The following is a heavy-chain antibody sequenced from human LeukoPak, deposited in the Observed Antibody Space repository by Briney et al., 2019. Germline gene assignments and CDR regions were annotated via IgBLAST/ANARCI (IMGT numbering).Heavy chain of an antibody. D-gene: IGHD4-17*01. CDR1: GYNFDNYW. Sequence: GESLKISCKGSGYNFDNYWIAWVRQMPGKGLEWMGIIFPGDSNTRYSPSFQGQVTISVDKSTRTAYLQWSRLKASDTAMYYCARLTSVTLPFDFWGQGTLVTVSS. V-gene: IGHV5-51*01. CDR2: IFPGDSNT. CDR3: ARLTSVTLPFDF. J-gene: IGHJ4*02.